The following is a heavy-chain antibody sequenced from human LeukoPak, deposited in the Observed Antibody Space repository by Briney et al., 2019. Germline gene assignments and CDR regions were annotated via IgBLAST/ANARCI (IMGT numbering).Heavy chain of an antibody. CDR3: ARDTARYFDWHFDY. J-gene: IGHJ4*02. D-gene: IGHD3-9*01. CDR2: IYTSGST. Sequence: SETLSLTCTVSGGSISSYYWSWIRQPAGKGLEWIGRIYTSGSTNYNPSLKSRVTMSVDTSKNQFSLKLSSVTAADTAVYYCARDTARYFDWHFDYWGQGTLVTVSS. V-gene: IGHV4-4*07. CDR1: GGSISSYY.